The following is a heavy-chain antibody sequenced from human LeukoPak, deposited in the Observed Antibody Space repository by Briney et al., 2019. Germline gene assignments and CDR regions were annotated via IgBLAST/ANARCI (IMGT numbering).Heavy chain of an antibody. CDR1: GFTFSSYS. V-gene: IGHV3-48*04. D-gene: IGHD6-13*01. CDR3: ARQQLEPHYYYYYMDV. Sequence: GGSLRLSCAASGFTFSSYSMNWVRQAPGKGLEWVSYISSSSTIYYADSVKGRFTISRDNAKNTLYLQMNSLRAEDTAVYYCARQQLEPHYYYYYMDVWGKGTTVTVSS. CDR2: ISSSSTI. J-gene: IGHJ6*03.